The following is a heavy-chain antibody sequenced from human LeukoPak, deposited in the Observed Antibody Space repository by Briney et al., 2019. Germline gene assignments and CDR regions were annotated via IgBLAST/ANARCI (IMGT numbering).Heavy chain of an antibody. D-gene: IGHD3-10*01. CDR1: GYTFTGYY. J-gene: IGHJ5*02. CDR3: ARLAPGSGSIGWFDP. CDR2: INPNSGGT. Sequence: ASVKVSCKASGYTFTGYYMHWVRQAPGQGLEWMGWINPNSGGTNYAQKFQGRVTMTRDTSISTAYMELSRLRSDDTAVYYCARLAPGSGSIGWFDPWGQGTLVTVSS. V-gene: IGHV1-2*02.